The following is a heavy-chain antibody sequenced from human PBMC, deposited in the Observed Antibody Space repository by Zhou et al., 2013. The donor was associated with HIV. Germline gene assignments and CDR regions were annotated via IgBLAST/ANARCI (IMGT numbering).Heavy chain of an antibody. CDR2: IIPIFGTA. J-gene: IGHJ5*02. V-gene: IGHV1-69*12. D-gene: IGHD3-22*01. CDR3: VNYDSEYNWFDP. CDR1: GGTFNNFA. Sequence: QVQLVQSGAEVKKPRSSVKVSCKASGGTFNNFAISWVRQAPGQGLEWMGGIIPIFGTANYAQKFQGRVTITADESTSTAYMELSSLRSEDTAVYYCVNYDSEYNWFDPWGQGTLVTVSS.